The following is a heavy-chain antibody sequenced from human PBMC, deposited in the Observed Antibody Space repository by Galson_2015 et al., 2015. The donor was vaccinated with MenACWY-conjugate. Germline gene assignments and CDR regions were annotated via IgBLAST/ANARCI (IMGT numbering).Heavy chain of an antibody. J-gene: IGHJ5*01. D-gene: IGHD5-12*01. CDR1: GFSFGGHG. CDR3: AKGSRGYSGWYHDS. Sequence: SLRLSCAASGFSFGGHGMSWVRQAPGKGLEWVSSISGSGASTYYRDSVRGRLPRFRDYCGRPLHLQMNRLRTEDTAIYYCAKGSRGYSGWYHDSWGQGTLVTVSS. V-gene: IGHV3-23*01. CDR2: ISGSGAST.